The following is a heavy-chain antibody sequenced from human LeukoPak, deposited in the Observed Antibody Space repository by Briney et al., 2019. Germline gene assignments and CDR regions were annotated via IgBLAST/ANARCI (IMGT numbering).Heavy chain of an antibody. CDR1: GLTFSSYE. J-gene: IGHJ4*02. V-gene: IGHV3-48*03. Sequence: GGSLRLSCTTSGLTFSSYEMSWVRQAPGKGLEWVSYISSSCTTIYYADSVKGRFTISRDNAKNSVYLQMNSLRAEDTAVYYCASRAIFGVVIMDYWGQGTLVTVSS. CDR2: ISSSCTTI. D-gene: IGHD3-3*01. CDR3: ASRAIFGVVIMDY.